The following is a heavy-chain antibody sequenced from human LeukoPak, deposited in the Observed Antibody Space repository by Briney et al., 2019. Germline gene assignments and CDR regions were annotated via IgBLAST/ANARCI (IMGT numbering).Heavy chain of an antibody. D-gene: IGHD2-2*01. V-gene: IGHV4-59*01. Sequence: SETPSLTCTVSGGSISSYYWSWIRQPPGKGLEWIGYIYYSGSTNYNPSLKSRVTISVDTSKNQFSLKLSSVTAADTAVYYCARSLVVPAGRAGCFDYWGQGTLVTVSS. CDR3: ARSLVVPAGRAGCFDY. CDR1: GGSISSYY. J-gene: IGHJ4*02. CDR2: IYYSGST.